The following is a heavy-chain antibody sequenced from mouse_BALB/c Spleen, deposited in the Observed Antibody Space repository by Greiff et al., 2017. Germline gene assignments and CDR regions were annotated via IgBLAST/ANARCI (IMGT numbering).Heavy chain of an antibody. V-gene: IGHV6-6*02. CDR1: GFTFSNYW. CDR2: IRLKSNNYAT. J-gene: IGHJ3*01. Sequence: EVKVEESGGGLVQPGGSMKLSCVASGFTFSNYWMNWVRQSPEKGLEWVAEIRLKSNNYATHYAESVKGRFTISRDDSKSSVYLQMNNLRAEDTGIYYCTRPWAYWGQGTLVTVSA. CDR3: TRPWAY.